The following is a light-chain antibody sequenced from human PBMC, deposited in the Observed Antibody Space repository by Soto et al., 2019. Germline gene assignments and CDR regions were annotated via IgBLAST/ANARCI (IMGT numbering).Light chain of an antibody. J-gene: IGKJ4*01. V-gene: IGKV3-11*01. CDR2: DTS. CDR3: QQRHIWPLN. Sequence: EIVLTQSPDSLSLSPGDRATLSCRASQSVGGHLAWYQQRPGQAPRLLIFDTSVTATGIPARFSGSGSGTDLTLTITSLEPEDSAVYYCQQRHIWPLNFGGGTRVEIK. CDR1: QSVGGH.